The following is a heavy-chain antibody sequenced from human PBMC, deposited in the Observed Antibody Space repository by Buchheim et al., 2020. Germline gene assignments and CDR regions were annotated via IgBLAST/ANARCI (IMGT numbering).Heavy chain of an antibody. CDR1: GGSFSGYY. V-gene: IGHV4-34*01. CDR3: AGSSLFYTVTTSNWYFDL. Sequence: QVQLQQWGAGLLKPSETLSLTCAVYGGSFSGYYWSWIRQPPGKGLEWIGEINHSGNTNYNPSLKSRVTISVDTSKHQFSLKLRSVTAADTAVYYCAGSSLFYTVTTSNWYFDLWGRGTL. D-gene: IGHD4-17*01. CDR2: INHSGNT. J-gene: IGHJ2*01.